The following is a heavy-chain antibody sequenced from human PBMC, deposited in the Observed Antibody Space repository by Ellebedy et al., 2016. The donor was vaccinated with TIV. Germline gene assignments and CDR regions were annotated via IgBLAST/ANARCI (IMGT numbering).Heavy chain of an antibody. V-gene: IGHV3-30-3*01. Sequence: GESLKISCAASGFTFSSYAMHWVRQAPGKGLEWVAVISYDGSNKYYADSVKGRFTISRDNSKNTLYLQMNSLRAEDTAVYYCARELLWGTYYFDYWGQGTLVTVSS. D-gene: IGHD3-10*01. J-gene: IGHJ4*02. CDR3: ARELLWGTYYFDY. CDR1: GFTFSSYA. CDR2: ISYDGSNK.